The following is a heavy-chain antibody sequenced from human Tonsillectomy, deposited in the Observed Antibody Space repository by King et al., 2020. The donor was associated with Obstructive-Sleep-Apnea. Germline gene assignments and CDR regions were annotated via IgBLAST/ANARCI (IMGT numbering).Heavy chain of an antibody. J-gene: IGHJ4*02. CDR1: GFTFSSYA. CDR3: ANTLAGSYYNGFDY. Sequence: VQLVESGGGLVQPGGSLRLSCAASGFTFSSYAMSWVRQAPGKGLEWVSAISGSVGSTYYADAVKGRFTISRDNSKTTLYLQMNSLRAEDTAVYYCANTLAGSYYNGFDYWGQGTLVTVSS. CDR2: ISGSVGST. V-gene: IGHV3-23*04. D-gene: IGHD3-10*01.